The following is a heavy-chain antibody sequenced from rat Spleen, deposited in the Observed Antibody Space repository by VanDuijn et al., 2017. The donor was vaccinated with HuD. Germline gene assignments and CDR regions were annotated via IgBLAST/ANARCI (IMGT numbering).Heavy chain of an antibody. J-gene: IGHJ4*01. CDR2: INTGGDKT. D-gene: IGHD1-1*01. V-gene: IGHV5S23*01. Sequence: EVQLVESDGGLVQPGRSLKLSCAASGFTFSDYDMAWVRQTPTKGLEWIASINTGGDKTYYRDSVKGRFTISRDNAKSTLYLQMDSLRSEDTATYHCTSHRHYTVYIMDAWGQGASVTVSS. CDR3: TSHRHYTVYIMDA. CDR1: GFTFSDYD.